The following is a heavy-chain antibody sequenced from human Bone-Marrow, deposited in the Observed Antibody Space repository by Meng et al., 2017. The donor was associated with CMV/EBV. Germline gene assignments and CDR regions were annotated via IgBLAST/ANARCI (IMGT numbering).Heavy chain of an antibody. V-gene: IGHV1-46*01. CDR1: GYTFTSYY. D-gene: IGHD2/OR15-2a*01. CDR3: AREVNIATHSLRFMGY. Sequence: ASVKVSCKASGYTFTSYYMHWVRQAPGQGLEWMGIVNPSGGTTSYAQKFQGRVTMTRDTSTSTVYMELSSLRSEDTAVYYCAREVNIATHSLRFMGYWGQGTLVTVSS. CDR2: VNPSGGTT. J-gene: IGHJ4*02.